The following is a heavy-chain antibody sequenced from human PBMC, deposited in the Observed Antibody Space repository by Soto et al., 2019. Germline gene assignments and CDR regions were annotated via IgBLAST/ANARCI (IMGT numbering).Heavy chain of an antibody. Sequence: SETLSLTCAVSGGSISSGGYSWSWIRQPPGKGLEWIGYIYHSGSTYYNPSLKSRVTISVDRSKNQFSLKLSSVAAADTAVYYCARGPLRELYYYYGMDVWGQGTTVTAP. CDR2: IYHSGST. CDR1: GGSISSGGYS. J-gene: IGHJ6*02. D-gene: IGHD1-26*01. V-gene: IGHV4-30-2*01. CDR3: ARGPLRELYYYYGMDV.